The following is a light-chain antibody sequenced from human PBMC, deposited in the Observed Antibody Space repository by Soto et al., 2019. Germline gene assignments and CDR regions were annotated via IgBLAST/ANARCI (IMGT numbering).Light chain of an antibody. Sequence: DIRMTQSPSTLSASVGDRVTITCRASQTVYTWLAWYQQKPGTAPKLLIYEASTLHSGVPSRFTGSGSGAEFTLVISRLQPDDFATYYCQQYSSYSPYTFGQGTKVDIK. CDR2: EAS. CDR3: QQYSSYSPYT. V-gene: IGKV1-5*03. J-gene: IGKJ2*01. CDR1: QTVYTW.